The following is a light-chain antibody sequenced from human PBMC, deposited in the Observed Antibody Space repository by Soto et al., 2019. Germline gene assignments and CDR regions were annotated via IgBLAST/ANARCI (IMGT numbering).Light chain of an antibody. Sequence: QSALTQPASVSGSPGQSITISCTGSSSDVGGYNYVSWYQQHPGKAPKLMIYEVNNRPSGVSNRFSGSKSGNTASLTISGLQAEDEADYYCSSYTSRSTLVFGGGTKVTVL. CDR2: EVN. V-gene: IGLV2-14*01. CDR3: SSYTSRSTLV. CDR1: SSDVGGYNY. J-gene: IGLJ2*01.